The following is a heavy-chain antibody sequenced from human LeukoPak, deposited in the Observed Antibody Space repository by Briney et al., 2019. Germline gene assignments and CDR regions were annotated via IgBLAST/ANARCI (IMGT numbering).Heavy chain of an antibody. D-gene: IGHD3-16*02. CDR2: ISSSSSYI. Sequence: GGSLRLSCEASGFTFSSYSRNWVRQAPGKGLEWVSSISSSSSYIYYADSVKGRFTISRDNAKNSLYLQMNSLRAEDTAVYYCARGQEYDYVWGSYPFDYWGQGTLVTVSS. CDR3: ARGQEYDYVWGSYPFDY. CDR1: GFTFSSYS. V-gene: IGHV3-21*01. J-gene: IGHJ4*02.